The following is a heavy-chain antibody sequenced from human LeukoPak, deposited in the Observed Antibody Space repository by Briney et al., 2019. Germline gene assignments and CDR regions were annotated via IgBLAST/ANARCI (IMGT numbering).Heavy chain of an antibody. CDR2: ISASGGST. J-gene: IGHJ4*02. V-gene: IGHV3-23*01. CDR1: GFTFSSYA. CDR3: AKISGAYCSGGSCYVDY. D-gene: IGHD2-15*01. Sequence: GGSLRLSCAASGFTFSSYAMSWVRQAPGKGLEWVSAISASGGSTYYADSVKGRFTISRDNSKNTLYLQMNNLRAEDTAVYYCAKISGAYCSGGSCYVDYWGQGTLVTVSS.